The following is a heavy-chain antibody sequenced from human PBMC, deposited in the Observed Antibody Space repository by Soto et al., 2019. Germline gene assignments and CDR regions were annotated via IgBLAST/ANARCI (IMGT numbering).Heavy chain of an antibody. CDR1: GGTFSSYA. Sequence: QVQLVQSGAGVKKPGSSVKVSCKASGGTFSSYAISWVRQAPGQGLEWMGGIIPIFGTANYAQKFQGRVTITADESTSPAYLEPSRPRSEDTAVYYGARDRLPTVARGRDYHAYGMDVWGQGTTVTVSS. V-gene: IGHV1-69*12. J-gene: IGHJ6*02. CDR3: ARDRLPTVARGRDYHAYGMDV. CDR2: IIPIFGTA. D-gene: IGHD4-17*01.